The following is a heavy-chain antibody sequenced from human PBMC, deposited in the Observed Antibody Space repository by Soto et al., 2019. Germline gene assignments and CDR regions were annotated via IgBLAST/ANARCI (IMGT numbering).Heavy chain of an antibody. D-gene: IGHD6-13*01. CDR2: IIPIFGTA. J-gene: IGHJ6*02. CDR1: GGTFSSYA. V-gene: IGHV1-69*13. CDR3: ARSLRIAAAGLISYYYGMDV. Sequence: GASVKVSCKASGGTFSSYAISWVRQAPGQGLEWMGGIIPIFGTANYAQKFQGRVTITADESTSTAYMEPSSLRSEDTAVYYCARSLRIAAAGLISYYYGMDVWGQGTTVTVSS.